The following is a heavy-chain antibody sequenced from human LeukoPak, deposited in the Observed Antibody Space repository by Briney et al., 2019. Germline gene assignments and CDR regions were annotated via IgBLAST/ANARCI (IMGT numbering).Heavy chain of an antibody. J-gene: IGHJ5*02. CDR1: GYTLTELS. CDR3: ATAQSGSPGNWFDP. CDR2: FDPEDGET. V-gene: IGHV1-24*01. Sequence: ASVKVSCKVSGYTLTELSMHWVRQAPGKGLEWMGGFDPEDGETIYAQKFQGRVTMTEDTSTDTAYMELSSLRSEDTAVYYCATAQSGSPGNWFDPWGQGTLVTVSS. D-gene: IGHD1-26*01.